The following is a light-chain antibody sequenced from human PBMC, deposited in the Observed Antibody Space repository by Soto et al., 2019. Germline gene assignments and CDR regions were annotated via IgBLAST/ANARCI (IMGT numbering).Light chain of an antibody. J-gene: IGKJ1*01. V-gene: IGKV3-20*01. CDR1: QTLSSSF. CDR3: QQYNSYSVWT. CDR2: DTS. Sequence: EIVLTQSPGTLSLSPGERATLSCRTSQTLSSSFLAWYQQTPGQAPRLLIYDTSTRAIDIPDRFSGSGSGTDFTLTISSLQPDDFATYYCQQYNSYSVWTFGQGTKVDIK.